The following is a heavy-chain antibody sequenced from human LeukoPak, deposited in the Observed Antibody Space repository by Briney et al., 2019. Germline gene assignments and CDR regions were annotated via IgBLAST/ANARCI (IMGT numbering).Heavy chain of an antibody. Sequence: VASVKVSCKASGYTFTSYDINWVRQATGQGLEWMGWISAYNGNTNYAQKLQGRVTMTTDTSTSTAYMELRSLRSDDTAVYYCARGLEWLTRRHTWFDPWGQGTLVAVSS. D-gene: IGHD3-3*01. CDR1: GYTFTSYD. CDR3: ARGLEWLTRRHTWFDP. CDR2: ISAYNGNT. V-gene: IGHV1-18*01. J-gene: IGHJ5*02.